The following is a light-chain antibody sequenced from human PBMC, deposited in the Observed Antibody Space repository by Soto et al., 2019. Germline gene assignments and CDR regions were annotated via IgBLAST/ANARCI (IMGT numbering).Light chain of an antibody. V-gene: IGKV3-15*01. CDR2: GAS. CDR3: HQRQSWPRT. J-gene: IGKJ1*01. CDR1: QSVSSN. Sequence: EIVMTQSPATLSVSPGERATLSCRASQSVSSNLAWYQQKPGQAPRFLIYGASTRATGIPARFSGSGSGTELTLTISSLQSEDFAVYYCHQRQSWPRTFGQGTKVDIK.